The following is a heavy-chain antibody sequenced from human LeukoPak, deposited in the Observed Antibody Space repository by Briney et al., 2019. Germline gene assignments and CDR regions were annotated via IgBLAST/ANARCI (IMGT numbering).Heavy chain of an antibody. CDR1: GYTFTAYY. J-gene: IGHJ6*02. CDR3: ARDPLYCSSTSCFPQNYGMDV. CDR2: IFPNSGGT. D-gene: IGHD2-2*01. Sequence: GASVKVSCKASGYTFTAYYIHWVRQAPGQGLEWMGWIFPNSGGTNYAQKFQGRVTMTRDTSINTAYMELSRLRSDDTAAYYCARDPLYCSSTSCFPQNYGMDVWGQGTTVTVSS. V-gene: IGHV1-2*02.